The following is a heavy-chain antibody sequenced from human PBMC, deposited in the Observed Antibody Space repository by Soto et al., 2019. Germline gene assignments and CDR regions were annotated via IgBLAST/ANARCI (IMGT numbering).Heavy chain of an antibody. CDR1: GFTFSSYS. Sequence: EVQLVESGGGLVQPGGSLRLSCAASGFTFSSYSMNWVRQAPGKGLEWVSYISSSSSTIYYADSVKGRFTISRDNAKNSLYLQMNSLRAEDTAVYYCAREAQYYYDSSGYYRFDYWGQGTLVTVSS. CDR3: AREAQYYYDSSGYYRFDY. V-gene: IGHV3-48*01. CDR2: ISSSSSTI. J-gene: IGHJ4*02. D-gene: IGHD3-22*01.